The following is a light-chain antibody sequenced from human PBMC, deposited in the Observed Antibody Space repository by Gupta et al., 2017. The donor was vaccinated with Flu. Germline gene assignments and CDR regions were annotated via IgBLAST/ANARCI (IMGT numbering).Light chain of an antibody. J-gene: IGKJ4*01. CDR2: LGS. Sequence: IVMTESPRSPAVTSGGSTSNPRKSSQSLPHSNGCTYLDWYLQKPGQSPQRLIYLGSNRAARVPDRFSGSGSGTDFTLRIIRVEAEDVGVYYCMQGLQTPLTFGGGTKVEIK. V-gene: IGKV2-28*01. CDR3: MQGLQTPLT. CDR1: QSLPHSNGCTY.